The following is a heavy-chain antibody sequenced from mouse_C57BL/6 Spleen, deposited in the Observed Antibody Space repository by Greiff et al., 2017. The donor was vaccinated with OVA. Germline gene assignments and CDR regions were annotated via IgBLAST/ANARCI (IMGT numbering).Heavy chain of an antibody. CDR1: GYSITSGYD. Sequence: EVQVVESGPGMVKPSQSLSLTCTVTGYSITSGYDWHWIRHFPGNKLEWMGYISYSGSTNYNPSLKSRISITHDTSKNHFFLKLNSVTTEDTATYYCARGGFTMDAMDYWGQGTSVTVSS. CDR2: ISYSGST. J-gene: IGHJ4*01. D-gene: IGHD1-1*02. V-gene: IGHV3-1*01. CDR3: ARGGFTMDAMDY.